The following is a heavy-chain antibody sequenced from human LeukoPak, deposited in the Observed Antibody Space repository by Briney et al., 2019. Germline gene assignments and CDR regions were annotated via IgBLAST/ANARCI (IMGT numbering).Heavy chain of an antibody. Sequence: PGGSLRLSCAASGFTFSSYEMNWVRQAPGKGLEWVSYISSSGSTIYYADSVKGRFTISRDNAKNSLYLQMNSLRAEDTAVYYCASRTGYCSSTSCSVDYWGQGTLVTVSS. V-gene: IGHV3-48*03. J-gene: IGHJ4*02. D-gene: IGHD2-2*01. CDR2: ISSSGSTI. CDR1: GFTFSSYE. CDR3: ASRTGYCSSTSCSVDY.